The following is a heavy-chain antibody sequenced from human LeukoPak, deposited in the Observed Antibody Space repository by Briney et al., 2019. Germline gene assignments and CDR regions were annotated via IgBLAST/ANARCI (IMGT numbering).Heavy chain of an antibody. CDR1: GYTFDNYD. D-gene: IGHD6-6*01. CDR3: ARGGPPGAAQTAFDP. CDR2: MSPYTANT. V-gene: IGHV1-8*01. J-gene: IGHJ5*02. Sequence: ASVKVSCKTSGYTFDNYDINWVRQATGQGLEWMGWMSPYTANTGYAQKFQGRVTITRDTSMTTAYMELSSLTSEDTAVYYCARGGPPGAAQTAFDPWGQGTLVTVSS.